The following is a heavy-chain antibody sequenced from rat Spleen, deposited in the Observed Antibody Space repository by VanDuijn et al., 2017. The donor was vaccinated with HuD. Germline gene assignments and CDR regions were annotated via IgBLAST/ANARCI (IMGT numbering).Heavy chain of an antibody. V-gene: IGHV5-27*01. CDR2: ITDPGST. CDR1: GFTFXNYD. CDR3: TTDGHTMGMAY. J-gene: IGHJ2*01. Sequence: EVQLVESGGGLVQPGRXXKLSCAXXGFTFXNYDXXWVRHAPTKGLEWVATITDPGSTYYRDSVKGRFTISRDNAKSTLYLQMDSLRSEDTATYYCTTDGHTMGMAYGGQGVMVTVSS. D-gene: IGHD1-7*01.